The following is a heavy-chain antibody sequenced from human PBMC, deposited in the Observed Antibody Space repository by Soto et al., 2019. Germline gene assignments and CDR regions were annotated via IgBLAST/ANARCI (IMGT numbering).Heavy chain of an antibody. Sequence: QVQLQESGPGLVKPSQTLSLTCTVSGGSITTGGSYWSWIRQHPGKGLEWIGNIYHSGNTYYNPSLKTRLTIAVYPSKHPFALVVDSVTAADTAVYYCARARFQVLYGKPYFDSWGQGTLVTVSS. J-gene: IGHJ4*02. CDR2: IYHSGNT. CDR3: ARARFQVLYGKPYFDS. D-gene: IGHD2-2*02. CDR1: GGSITTGGSY. V-gene: IGHV4-31*03.